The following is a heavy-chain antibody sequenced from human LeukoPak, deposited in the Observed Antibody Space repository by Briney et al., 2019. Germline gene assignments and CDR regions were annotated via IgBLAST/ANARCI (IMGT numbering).Heavy chain of an antibody. CDR1: GFTFSSSA. J-gene: IGHJ3*02. D-gene: IGHD1-26*01. Sequence: GASVKVSCKASGFTFSSSAVQWVRQARGQRLEWIGWIVVDSGNTNYAQKFQERVTISRDMSTSTAHMELSSLRSEDTAVYYCAAATGATAGSYAFDIWGQGTMVTVSS. CDR3: AAATGATAGSYAFDI. V-gene: IGHV1-58*01. CDR2: IVVDSGNT.